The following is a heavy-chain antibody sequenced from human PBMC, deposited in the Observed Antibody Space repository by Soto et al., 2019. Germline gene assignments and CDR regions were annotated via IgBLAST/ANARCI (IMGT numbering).Heavy chain of an antibody. CDR1: GFTFSSYS. CDR2: ISSGSSYI. Sequence: PGGSLRLSCAASGFTFSSYSMNWVRQAPGKGLEWVSSISSGSSYIYYADSVKGRFTISRDNAKNSLYLQMNSLRAEDTAVYYCAREIRTSVTEDYWGQGTLVTVSS. CDR3: AREIRTSVTEDY. V-gene: IGHV3-21*01. J-gene: IGHJ4*02. D-gene: IGHD4-17*01.